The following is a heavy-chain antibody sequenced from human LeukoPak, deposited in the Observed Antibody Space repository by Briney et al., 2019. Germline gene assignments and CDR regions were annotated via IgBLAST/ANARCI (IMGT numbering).Heavy chain of an antibody. CDR2: IYYSGST. CDR3: ARDSSGGNDAFDI. D-gene: IGHD4-23*01. V-gene: IGHV4-39*02. J-gene: IGHJ3*02. CDR1: GASISSSSYY. Sequence: NSSETLSLTCTVSGASISSSSYYWGWLRQPPGKGLDWIGSIYYSGSTYYNPSLKSRVTISVDTSKNQFSLKLSSVTAADTAVYYCARDSSGGNDAFDIWGQGTMVTVSS.